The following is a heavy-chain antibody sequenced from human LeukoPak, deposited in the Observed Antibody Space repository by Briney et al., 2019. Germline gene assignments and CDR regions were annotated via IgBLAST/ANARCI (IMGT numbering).Heavy chain of an antibody. CDR1: GGSFSGYY. Sequence: PSETLSLTCAVYGGSFSGYYWSWIRQPPGKGLEWIGEINHSGSTNYNPSLKSRVTISVDTSKNQFSLKLSSVTAADTAVYYCARGPWFWATSNYFDYWGQETLVTVSS. J-gene: IGHJ4*02. D-gene: IGHD5-12*01. CDR3: ARGPWFWATSNYFDY. CDR2: INHSGST. V-gene: IGHV4-34*01.